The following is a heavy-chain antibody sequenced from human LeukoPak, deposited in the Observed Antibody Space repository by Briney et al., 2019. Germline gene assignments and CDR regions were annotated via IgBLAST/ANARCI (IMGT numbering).Heavy chain of an antibody. CDR2: INPSGGST. J-gene: IGHJ4*02. Sequence: ASVKVSCKASGYSFTDYYIHWVRQAPGQGLGWMGIINPSGGSTSYAQKFQGRVTMTRDMSTSTVYMELSSLRSEDTAVYYCARDRAAAEEDYFDYWGQGTLVTVSS. D-gene: IGHD6-13*01. CDR3: ARDRAAAEEDYFDY. CDR1: GYSFTDYY. V-gene: IGHV1-46*01.